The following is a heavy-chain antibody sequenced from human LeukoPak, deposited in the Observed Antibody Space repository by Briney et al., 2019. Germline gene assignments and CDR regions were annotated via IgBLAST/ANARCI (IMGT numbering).Heavy chain of an antibody. CDR3: ARRSAAAGTRWFDP. D-gene: IGHD6-13*01. Sequence: NASETLSLTCTVSGGSISSGSYYWSWIRQPPGKGLEWIGSIYHSGRTYYNPSLKSRVTISVDTSKNQFSLKLSSVTAADTAVYYCARRSAAAGTRWFDPWGQGTLVTVSS. V-gene: IGHV4-39*07. CDR2: IYHSGRT. CDR1: GGSISSGSYY. J-gene: IGHJ5*02.